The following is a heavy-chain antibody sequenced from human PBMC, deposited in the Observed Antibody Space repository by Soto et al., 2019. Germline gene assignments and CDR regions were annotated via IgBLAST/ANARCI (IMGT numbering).Heavy chain of an antibody. Sequence: PGGSLRLSCAASGFTFYTHRMSWFRQAPGKGLEWVSGINGGGDSTYYADSVKGRFTISRDNSKNTLYLQMSSLRAEDMAEYYCARTITFGGVIVPPDYWGQGTLVTVSS. J-gene: IGHJ4*02. CDR2: INGGGDST. D-gene: IGHD3-16*02. CDR1: GFTFYTHR. V-gene: IGHV3-23*01. CDR3: ARTITFGGVIVPPDY.